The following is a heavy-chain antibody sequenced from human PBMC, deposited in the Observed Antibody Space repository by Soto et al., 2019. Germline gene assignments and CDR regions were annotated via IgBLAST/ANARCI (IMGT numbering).Heavy chain of an antibody. V-gene: IGHV4-30-4*01. CDR3: AREKGVLEDYGDDDLFDP. CDR2: IYYSGST. CDR1: GDSITSGDYY. D-gene: IGHD4-17*01. J-gene: IGHJ5*02. Sequence: QVQLQESGPGLVKPSQTLSLTCTVSGDSITSGDYYWSWIRQPPGKGLEWIGYIYYSGSTYYNPSLESRVXXXIXXSKNQFSLKLSSVTAADTAVYYCAREKGVLEDYGDDDLFDPWGQGTLVTVSS.